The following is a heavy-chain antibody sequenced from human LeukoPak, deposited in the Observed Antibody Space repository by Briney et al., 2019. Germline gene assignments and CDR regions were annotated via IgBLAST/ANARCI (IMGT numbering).Heavy chain of an antibody. Sequence: PSETLSLTCTVSGGSISSSSYYWGWIRQPPGKGLEWIGSIYYSGSTYYNPSLKSRVTISVDTSKNQFSLKLSSVTAADTAVYYCVVPLYYYDSSGYYYASWFDPWGQGTLVTVSS. V-gene: IGHV4-39*07. CDR1: GGSISSSSYY. CDR3: VVPLYYYDSSGYYYASWFDP. J-gene: IGHJ5*02. CDR2: IYYSGST. D-gene: IGHD3-22*01.